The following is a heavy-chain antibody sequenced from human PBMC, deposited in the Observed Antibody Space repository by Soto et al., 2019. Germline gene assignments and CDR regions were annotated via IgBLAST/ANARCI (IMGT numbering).Heavy chain of an antibody. J-gene: IGHJ5*02. D-gene: IGHD3-22*01. CDR3: ARDYYDSSGLNCFDP. CDR2: INAGNGNT. V-gene: IGHV1-3*01. CDR1: GYTFTSYA. Sequence: ASVKVSCKASGYTFTSYAMHWVRQAPGQRLEWMGWINAGNGNTKYSQKFQGRVTITRDTSASTAYMELSSLRSEDTAVYYCARDYYDSSGLNCFDPWRQRTLVTVSS.